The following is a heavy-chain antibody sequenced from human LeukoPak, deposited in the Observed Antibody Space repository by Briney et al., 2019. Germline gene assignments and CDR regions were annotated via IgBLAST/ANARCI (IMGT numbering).Heavy chain of an antibody. CDR3: ARDPFGELLRIDYFDY. Sequence: SETLSLTCTVSGYSISSGYYWGWIRQPPGKGLEWIGSIYHSGSTYYNPSLKSRVTISVDTSKNQFSLKLSSVTAADTAVYYCARDPFGELLRIDYFDYWGQGTLVTVSS. CDR1: GYSISSGYY. V-gene: IGHV4-38-2*02. D-gene: IGHD2-15*01. CDR2: IYHSGST. J-gene: IGHJ4*02.